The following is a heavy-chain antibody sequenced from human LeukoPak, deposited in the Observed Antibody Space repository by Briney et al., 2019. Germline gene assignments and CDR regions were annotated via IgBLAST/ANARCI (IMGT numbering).Heavy chain of an antibody. V-gene: IGHV3-23*01. J-gene: IGHJ4*02. Sequence: LSLTCTVSGGSISSGGYYWSWVRQASGRGLEWVSLISASGGNSYYADSVKGRFTVSRDSSKNTLHLQMNSLRAEDTAVYYCARDIELSCWGQGTLVTVSS. CDR2: ISASGGNS. CDR1: GGSISSGGYY. CDR3: ARDIELSC. D-gene: IGHD1-26*01.